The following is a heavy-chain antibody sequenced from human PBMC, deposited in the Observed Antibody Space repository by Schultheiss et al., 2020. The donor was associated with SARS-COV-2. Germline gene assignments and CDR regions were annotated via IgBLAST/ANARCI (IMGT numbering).Heavy chain of an antibody. V-gene: IGHV3-11*01. CDR3: AKDTGYNLDSYGMDV. J-gene: IGHJ6*02. CDR1: GFTFSDYY. CDR2: ISSSGSTI. Sequence: GGSLRLSCAASGFTFSDYYMSWIRQAPGKGLEWVSYISSSGSTIYYADSVKGRFTISRDNAKNSLYLQMNSLRAEDTALYYCAKDTGYNLDSYGMDVWGQGTTVTVSS. D-gene: IGHD3-22*01.